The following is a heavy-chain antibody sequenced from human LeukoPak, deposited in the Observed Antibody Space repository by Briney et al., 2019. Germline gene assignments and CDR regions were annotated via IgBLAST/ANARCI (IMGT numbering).Heavy chain of an antibody. V-gene: IGHV3-66*01. CDR3: ARDPPAVAINTYG. CDR2: IYSGGDT. J-gene: IGHJ4*02. Sequence: GVSLRLSCAASGVTVSHNFMLWVRQAPGRGLEWVSLIYSGGDTHYADSVKGRFTISRDKSKNTLYLQMNDLRPEDTAVYYCARDPPAVAINTYGWGQGTLVTVSS. D-gene: IGHD2-15*01. CDR1: GVTVSHNF.